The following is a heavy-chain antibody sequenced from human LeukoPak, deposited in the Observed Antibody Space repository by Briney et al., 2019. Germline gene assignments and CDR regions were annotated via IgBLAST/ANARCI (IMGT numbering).Heavy chain of an antibody. CDR1: GYSITSSSW. D-gene: IGHD3-22*01. CDR3: ARDYRGYDSSGYYNPKGFDY. V-gene: IGHV4-28*03. Sequence: SDTLSLTCAVSGYSITSSSWWGWIRQPPGKGLEWIGYIYHSGTTYYNPSLQSRVTMSVDTSKNQFSLKLSSVTAVDTAVYYCARDYRGYDSSGYYNPKGFDYWGQGTLVTVSS. J-gene: IGHJ4*02. CDR2: IYHSGTT.